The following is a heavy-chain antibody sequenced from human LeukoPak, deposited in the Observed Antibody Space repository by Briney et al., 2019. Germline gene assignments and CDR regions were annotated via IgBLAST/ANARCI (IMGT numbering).Heavy chain of an antibody. Sequence: GGSLRLSCAASGFTFDDYGMTWVRQAPGKGLEWVSGINWNGGSTGYAESVKGRFTISRDNAKNSLYLQMKSLRAEYTALYYCARRSGYDSNYFDYWGQGTLVTVSS. V-gene: IGHV3-20*04. CDR1: GFTFDDYG. CDR3: ARRSGYDSNYFDY. J-gene: IGHJ4*02. D-gene: IGHD5-12*01. CDR2: INWNGGST.